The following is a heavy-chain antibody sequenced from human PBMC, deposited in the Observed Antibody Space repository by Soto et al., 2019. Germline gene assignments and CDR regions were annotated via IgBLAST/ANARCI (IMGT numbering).Heavy chain of an antibody. CDR1: GFTFNTYG. D-gene: IGHD3-22*01. J-gene: IGHJ4*02. CDR3: AKDTYYYSTSGYYVFDH. V-gene: IGHV3-30*18. CDR2: ISHDGNTQ. Sequence: QVQLVESGGGVVQPGRSLRLSCAVSGFTFNTYGMHWVRQAPGKGLEWVARISHDGNTQNYAYSVKGRFTISRDNAKNMLFLQMDGLRAEDTALFYCAKDTYYYSTSGYYVFDHWGQGTLVTVSS.